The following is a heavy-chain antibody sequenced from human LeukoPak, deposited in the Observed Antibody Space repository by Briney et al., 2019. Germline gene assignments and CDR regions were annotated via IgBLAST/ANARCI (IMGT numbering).Heavy chain of an antibody. CDR2: IYPGDSDT. J-gene: IGHJ4*02. Sequence: GESLKISSKGFGYSFTSYWIAWVRQMPGKGLEWMGIIYPGDSDTRYSPSFQGQVTISADKSINTAYLQWSSLKASDTAMYYCARRYDNTGYYVYWGQGTLVTVSS. CDR1: GYSFTSYW. D-gene: IGHD3-22*01. CDR3: ARRYDNTGYYVY. V-gene: IGHV5-51*01.